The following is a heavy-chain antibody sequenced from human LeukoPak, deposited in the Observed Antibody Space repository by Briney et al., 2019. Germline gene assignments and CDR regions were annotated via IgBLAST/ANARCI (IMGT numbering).Heavy chain of an antibody. CDR2: INPNSGGT. CDR3: ARGRIGYCSSTSCYAGGYYFDY. Sequence: ASVKVSCKASGYTFTGYYMHWVRQAPGQGLEWMGWINPNSGGTNYVQKFQGRVTMTRDTSISTAYMELSRLRSDDTAVYYCARGRIGYCSSTSCYAGGYYFDYWGQGTLVTVSS. J-gene: IGHJ4*02. CDR1: GYTFTGYY. D-gene: IGHD2-2*01. V-gene: IGHV1-2*02.